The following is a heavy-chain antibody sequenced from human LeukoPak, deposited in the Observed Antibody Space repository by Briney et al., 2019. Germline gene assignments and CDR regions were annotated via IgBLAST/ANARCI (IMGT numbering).Heavy chain of an antibody. J-gene: IGHJ4*02. CDR2: IRHDGSNK. Sequence: GGSLRLSCTTSGFIFSNYGMHWVRQAPGKGLEWVAFIRHDGSNKYYADSVKGRCTISRDNSKKTVYLQMNSLRTEDTAVYYCARTKEMASISYFDSWGQGTLVTVSS. V-gene: IGHV3-30*02. D-gene: IGHD5-24*01. CDR3: ARTKEMASISYFDS. CDR1: GFIFSNYG.